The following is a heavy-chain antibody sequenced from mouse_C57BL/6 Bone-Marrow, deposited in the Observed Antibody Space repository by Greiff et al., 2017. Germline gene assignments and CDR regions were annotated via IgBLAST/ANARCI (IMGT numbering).Heavy chain of an antibody. CDR2: IFPGSGGT. CDR3: ARNAMVYGCPHWDMDV. V-gene: IGHV1-9*01. CDR1: GYTFTGYW. Sequence: QVQLQESGAELMKPGASVKLSCKASGYTFTGYWIEWVKQRPGHGLEWIGEIFPGSGGTNYNEKFKGKATLTADTSSSTAYMQLSSLTSEDSAIYYCARNAMVYGCPHWDMDVWGTGTTVTVSS. D-gene: IGHD3-3*01. J-gene: IGHJ1*03.